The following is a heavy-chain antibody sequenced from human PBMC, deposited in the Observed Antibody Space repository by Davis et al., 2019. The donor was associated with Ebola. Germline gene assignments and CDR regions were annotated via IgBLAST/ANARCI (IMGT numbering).Heavy chain of an antibody. CDR2: ISGSGGTR. CDR1: GFTFSTNA. Sequence: GGSLRLSCAASGFTFSTNAMSWVRQAPGKGLEWVSAISGSGGTRYYTDSVKGRFTISRDNSKNTLYLQMDSLRAEDTAIYYCAKSGSGWSFDYWGQGTLVAVSS. CDR3: AKSGSGWSFDY. D-gene: IGHD6-19*01. J-gene: IGHJ4*02. V-gene: IGHV3-23*01.